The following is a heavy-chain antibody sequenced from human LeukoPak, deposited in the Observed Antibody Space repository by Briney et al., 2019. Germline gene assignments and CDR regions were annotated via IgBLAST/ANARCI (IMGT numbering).Heavy chain of an antibody. CDR1: RYTFTSYD. D-gene: IGHD2-2*01. J-gene: IGHJ5*02. Sequence: ASVKVSCKASRYTFTSYDINWVRQATGQGLKWMGWMNPNSGNTGYAQKFQGRVTITKNASISTAYMELSSLRSEDTAVYYCARGGCSSTSCYDPWGQGTLVTVSS. CDR2: MNPNSGNT. CDR3: ARGGCSSTSCYDP. V-gene: IGHV1-8*03.